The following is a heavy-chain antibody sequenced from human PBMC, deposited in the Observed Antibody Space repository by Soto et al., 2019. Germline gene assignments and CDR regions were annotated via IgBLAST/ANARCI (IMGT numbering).Heavy chain of an antibody. V-gene: IGHV1-8*02. CDR1: GYTFTSYG. Sequence: ASVKVSCKASGYTFTSYGISWVRQAPGQGLEWMGWMNPNSGNTGYAQKFQGRVTMTRNTSISTAYMELSSLRSEDTAVYYCARGVKYYDFWSGYRPGWFDPWGQGTLVTVSS. J-gene: IGHJ5*02. CDR2: MNPNSGNT. D-gene: IGHD3-3*01. CDR3: ARGVKYYDFWSGYRPGWFDP.